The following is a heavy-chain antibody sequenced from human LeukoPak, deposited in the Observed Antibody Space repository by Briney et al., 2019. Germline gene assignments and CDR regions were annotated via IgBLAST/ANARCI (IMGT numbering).Heavy chain of an antibody. V-gene: IGHV3-23*01. J-gene: IGHJ4*02. D-gene: IGHD1-14*01. CDR3: AKHVATSGSYPLDY. CDR2: ICGNAACA. CDR1: GFTGFTYSNYA. Sequence: GGSLRLSCAASGFTGFTYSNYAMSWVRQAPGKGLEWVSVICGNAACAFYAESVRGRFTISRDNSKNTLYLQMNSLRAEDTAVYHCAKHVATSGSYPLDYWGQGTPVTVSS.